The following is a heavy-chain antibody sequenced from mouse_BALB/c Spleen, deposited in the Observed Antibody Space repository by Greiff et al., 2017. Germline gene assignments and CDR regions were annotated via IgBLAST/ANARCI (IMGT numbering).Heavy chain of an antibody. CDR2: ISYSGST. J-gene: IGHJ1*01. Sequence: DVQLQESGPGLVKPSQSLSLTCTVTGYSITSDYAWNWIRQFPGNKLEWMGYISYSGSTSYNPSLKSRISITRDTSKNQFFLQLNSVTTEDTATYYCANWALLWLRRGDWYFDVWGAGTTVTVSS. CDR1: GYSITSDYA. CDR3: ANWALLWLRRGDWYFDV. V-gene: IGHV3-2*02. D-gene: IGHD2-2*01.